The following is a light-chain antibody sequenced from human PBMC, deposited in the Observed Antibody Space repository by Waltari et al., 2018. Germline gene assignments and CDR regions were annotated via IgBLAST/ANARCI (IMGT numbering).Light chain of an antibody. V-gene: IGKV3-20*01. CDR3: QKYDRLPAT. Sequence: CMASPSVSRFLAWYQQKPGQAPRLLIYGASTRATGIPDRFSGSGSGTDFSLTISRLEPEDFAVYYCQKYDRLPATFGQGTKVEIK. CDR1: PSVSRF. CDR2: GAS. J-gene: IGKJ1*01.